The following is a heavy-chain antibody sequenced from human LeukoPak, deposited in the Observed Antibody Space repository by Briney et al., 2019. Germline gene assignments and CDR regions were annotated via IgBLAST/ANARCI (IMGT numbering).Heavy chain of an antibody. CDR3: ARWLVRGSRSSYFDY. J-gene: IGHJ4*02. CDR2: MNPNSGAT. D-gene: IGHD6-6*01. CDR1: GYTFTNYD. Sequence: GASVKVSCKASGYTFTNYDFNWVRQATGQGLEWMGWMNPNSGATGYAQKFQGRVTMTRDTSINTAYMELSSLRSEDTAVYYCARWLVRGSRSSYFDYWGQATPVTVSS. V-gene: IGHV1-8*01.